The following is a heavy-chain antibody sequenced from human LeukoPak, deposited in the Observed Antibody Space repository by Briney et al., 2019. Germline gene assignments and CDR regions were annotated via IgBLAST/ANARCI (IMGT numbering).Heavy chain of an antibody. Sequence: GESLKISCKGSGYSFTSYWIGWVRQMPGKGLEWMGIIYPGDSDTRYRPSFQGQVTISADKSISTAYLQWSSLKASDTAMYYCARRYCSSTSCYTDGWFDPWGQGTLVTVSS. D-gene: IGHD2-2*02. CDR3: ARRYCSSTSCYTDGWFDP. CDR1: GYSFTSYW. CDR2: IYPGDSDT. J-gene: IGHJ5*02. V-gene: IGHV5-51*01.